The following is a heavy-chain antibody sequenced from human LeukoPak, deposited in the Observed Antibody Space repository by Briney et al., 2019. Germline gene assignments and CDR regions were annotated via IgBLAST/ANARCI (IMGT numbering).Heavy chain of an antibody. D-gene: IGHD1-26*01. J-gene: IGHJ4*02. CDR3: ARAGVGARFEDY. CDR2: ISSTSNPI. Sequence: PGGSLRLSCATSGFTFGNAWVNWVRQAPGKGLEWLSYISSTSNPIYYADSVKGRFTISRDNAKNSLCLQMSSLRDEDTAVYYCARAGVGARFEDYGGQGTLVTVSS. CDR1: GFTFGNAW. V-gene: IGHV3-48*02.